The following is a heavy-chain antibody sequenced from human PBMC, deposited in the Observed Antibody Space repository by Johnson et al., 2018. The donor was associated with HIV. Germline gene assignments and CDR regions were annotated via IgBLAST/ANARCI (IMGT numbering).Heavy chain of an antibody. Sequence: EVQLVESGGGSVQPGRSLRLSCAASGFTFSDYYMSWIRQAPGKGLEWVSVIYSDGSTYYADSVKGRFTLSRDNSKNTLDLQMNSLTIEDTAVFYCAKTRMGGILDAFDLWGQGTMVTVSS. D-gene: IGHD3-10*01. J-gene: IGHJ3*01. V-gene: IGHV3-66*02. CDR1: GFTFSDYY. CDR3: AKTRMGGILDAFDL. CDR2: IYSDGST.